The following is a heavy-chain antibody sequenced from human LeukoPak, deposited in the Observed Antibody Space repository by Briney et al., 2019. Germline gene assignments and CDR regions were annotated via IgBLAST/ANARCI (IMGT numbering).Heavy chain of an antibody. Sequence: NASETLSLTCTVSGGSISNYYWSWIRQPPGKGLEWIGHIYYSGATKYNPSLKSRITISVDMSKNQFSLMLSSVTAADTAVYYCARFGITVVRGGKYYFDYWGQGTLVTVSS. J-gene: IGHJ4*02. CDR2: IYYSGAT. CDR1: GGSISNYY. CDR3: ARFGITVVRGGKYYFDY. V-gene: IGHV4-59*08. D-gene: IGHD3-10*01.